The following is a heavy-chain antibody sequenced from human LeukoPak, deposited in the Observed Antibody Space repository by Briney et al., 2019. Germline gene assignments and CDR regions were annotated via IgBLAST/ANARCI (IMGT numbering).Heavy chain of an antibody. Sequence: GESLKISCKGSGYSFTSYWIGWVRQMPGKGLEWMGIIYPGDSDTRYSPSFQGQVTISADKSISTAYLQWSSLKASDTAMYYCARTTARVVVVVGYYHMDVWGKGTTVTVSS. J-gene: IGHJ6*03. D-gene: IGHD2-15*01. CDR1: GYSFTSYW. CDR3: ARTTARVVVVVGYYHMDV. CDR2: IYPGDSDT. V-gene: IGHV5-51*01.